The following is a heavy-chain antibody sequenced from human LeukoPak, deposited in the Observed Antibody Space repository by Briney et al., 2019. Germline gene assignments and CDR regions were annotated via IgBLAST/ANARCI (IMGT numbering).Heavy chain of an antibody. V-gene: IGHV3-48*03. J-gene: IGHJ4*02. CDR2: ISSSGSTI. D-gene: IGHD3-22*01. CDR1: GFTFSSYE. CDR3: ARSYYDSSGLV. Sequence: GGSLRLSCAAPGFTFSSYEMNWVRQAPGKGLEWVSYISSSGSTIYYADSVKGRFTISRDNAKNSLYLQMNSLRAEDTAVYYCARSYYDSSGLVWGQGTLVTVSS.